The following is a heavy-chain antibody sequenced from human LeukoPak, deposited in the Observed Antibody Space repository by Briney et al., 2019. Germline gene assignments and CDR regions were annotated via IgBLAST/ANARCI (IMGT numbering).Heavy chain of an antibody. V-gene: IGHV4-59*01. D-gene: IGHD3-16*02. J-gene: IGHJ4*02. CDR1: GGSISSYY. CDR3: AREGEGYDYVWGSYRPYYFDY. CDR2: IYYSGST. Sequence: PSETLSLTCTVSGGSISSYYWSWIRQPPGKGLEWIGYIYYSGSTNYNPSLKSRVTISVDTSKNQFSLKLTSVPAADPAVHYCAREGEGYDYVWGSYRPYYFDYWGQGPLVTVSS.